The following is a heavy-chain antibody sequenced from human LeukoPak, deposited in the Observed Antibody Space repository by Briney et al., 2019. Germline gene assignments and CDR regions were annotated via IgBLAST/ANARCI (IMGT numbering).Heavy chain of an antibody. CDR3: ARKYCSGGSCFFDY. Sequence: SVKVSCKASGGTFSSYAISWVRQAPGQGLEWMGGIIPIFGTANYAQKFQGRVTITADKSTSTAYMELSSLRSEDTAVYYCARKYCSGGSCFFDYWGQGTLVTVSS. CDR2: IIPIFGTA. V-gene: IGHV1-69*06. CDR1: GGTFSSYA. D-gene: IGHD2-15*01. J-gene: IGHJ4*02.